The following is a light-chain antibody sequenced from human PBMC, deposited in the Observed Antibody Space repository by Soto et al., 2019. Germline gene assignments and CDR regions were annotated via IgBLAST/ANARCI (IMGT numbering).Light chain of an antibody. CDR2: VERSGSY. V-gene: IGLV4-60*03. J-gene: IGLJ2*01. CDR1: SGYSTYI. Sequence: QPVLTQSSSASAALGSSVKLTCTLSSGYSTYIIAWHQQQPGKAPRYLMKVERSGSYNKGSGVPDRFSGSSSGADRYLTISNLLSEDEADYYCETWDSNTFVVFGGGTKLTVL. CDR3: ETWDSNTFVV.